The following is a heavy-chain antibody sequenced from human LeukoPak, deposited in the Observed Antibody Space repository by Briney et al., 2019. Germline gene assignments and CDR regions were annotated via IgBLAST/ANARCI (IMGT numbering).Heavy chain of an antibody. D-gene: IGHD6-19*01. CDR2: IYYSGST. CDR1: GGSISSGSYY. V-gene: IGHV4-39*01. Sequence: SETLSLTCTVSGGSISSGSYYWGWIRQPPGKGLEWIGSIYYSGSTYYNPSLKSRVTISVDTSKNQFSLKLSSVTAADTAVYYCARGVTPRGIAVAGSTYFDYWGQGTLVTVSS. CDR3: ARGVTPRGIAVAGSTYFDY. J-gene: IGHJ4*02.